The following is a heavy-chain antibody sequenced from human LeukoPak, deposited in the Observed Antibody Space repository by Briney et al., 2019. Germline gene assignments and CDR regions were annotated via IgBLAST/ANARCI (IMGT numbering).Heavy chain of an antibody. V-gene: IGHV3-23*01. J-gene: IGHJ5*02. Sequence: PGGSLRLSCAASGFTFSSYAMSWVRQAPGKGLEWVSTTSGSGGSTYYADSVKGRFTVSRDNSKNTLYLQMNSLRAEDTAEYYCARFQVAYYDPSGFDPWGQGSLVTVSS. CDR3: ARFQVAYYDPSGFDP. CDR1: GFTFSSYA. D-gene: IGHD3-3*01. CDR2: TSGSGGST.